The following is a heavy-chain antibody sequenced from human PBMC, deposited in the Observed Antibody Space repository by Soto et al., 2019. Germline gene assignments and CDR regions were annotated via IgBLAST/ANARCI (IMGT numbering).Heavy chain of an antibody. CDR1: GFTFSSYG. Sequence: QVQLVESGGGVVQPGRSLRLSCAASGFTFSSYGMHWVRQAPGKGLEWVAVISYDESNKYYADSVKGRFTISRDNSKNTLYLQMNSLRAEDTAVYYCTNGVVVITSYFQHWGQGTPVTVSS. CDR2: ISYDESNK. D-gene: IGHD3-22*01. V-gene: IGHV3-30*18. CDR3: TNGVVVITSYFQH. J-gene: IGHJ1*01.